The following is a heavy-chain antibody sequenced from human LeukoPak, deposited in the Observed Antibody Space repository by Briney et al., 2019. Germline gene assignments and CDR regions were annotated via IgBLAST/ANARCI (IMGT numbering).Heavy chain of an antibody. Sequence: GASVTVSCTASGGTFSSYAISWVRQAPGQGLEWMGGIIPIFGTANYAQKFQGRVTITADKSTSTAYMELSSLRSEDTAVYYCARAVSGYSGYATYYYYMDVWGKGTTVTVSS. CDR2: IIPIFGTA. D-gene: IGHD5-12*01. CDR3: ARAVSGYSGYATYYYYMDV. CDR1: GGTFSSYA. J-gene: IGHJ6*03. V-gene: IGHV1-69*06.